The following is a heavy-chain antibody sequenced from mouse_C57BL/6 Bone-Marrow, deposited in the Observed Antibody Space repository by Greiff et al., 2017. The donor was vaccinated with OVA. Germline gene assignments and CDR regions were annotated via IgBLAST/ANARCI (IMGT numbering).Heavy chain of an antibody. Sequence: EVKLVESGPVLVKPGASVKMSCKASGYTFTDYYMNWVKQSHGKSLEWIGVINPYNGGTSYNQKFKGKATLTVDKSSSTAYMELNSLTSEDSAVYYCARGGHYYYGYWGQGTTLTVSS. J-gene: IGHJ2*01. CDR3: ARGGHYYYGY. V-gene: IGHV1-19*01. CDR1: GYTFTDYY. D-gene: IGHD1-1*01. CDR2: INPYNGGT.